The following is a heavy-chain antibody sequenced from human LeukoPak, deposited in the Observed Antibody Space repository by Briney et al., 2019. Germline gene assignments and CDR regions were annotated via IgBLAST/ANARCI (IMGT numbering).Heavy chain of an antibody. CDR2: IRYDGSNK. D-gene: IGHD3-10*01. CDR1: GFTFSSYG. CDR3: AKGGVLLWFGELPPDYFDY. Sequence: GGSLRLSCAASGFTFSSYGMHWVRQAPGKGLEWVAFIRYDGSNKYYADSVKGRFTISRDNSKNTLYLQMNSLRAEDTAVYYCAKGGVLLWFGELPPDYFDYWGQGTLVTVSS. V-gene: IGHV3-30*02. J-gene: IGHJ4*02.